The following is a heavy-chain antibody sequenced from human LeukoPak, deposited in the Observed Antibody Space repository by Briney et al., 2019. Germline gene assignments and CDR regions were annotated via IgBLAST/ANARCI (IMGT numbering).Heavy chain of an antibody. Sequence: SETLSLTCAVYGGSFSGYYWSWIRQPPGKGLEWIGEINHSGSTNYNPSLKSRVTISVDTSKNQFSLKLSSVTAADTAVYYCARRAIRSRGTQRPFDYWGQGTLVTVSS. D-gene: IGHD3-16*01. CDR2: INHSGST. CDR1: GGSFSGYY. J-gene: IGHJ4*02. V-gene: IGHV4-34*01. CDR3: ARRAIRSRGTQRPFDY.